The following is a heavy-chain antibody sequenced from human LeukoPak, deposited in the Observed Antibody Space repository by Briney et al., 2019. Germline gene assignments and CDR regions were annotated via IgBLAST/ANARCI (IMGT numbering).Heavy chain of an antibody. Sequence: GASVKVSCKASGGTLSSYAISWVRQAPGQGLEWMGGIIPIFGTANYAQKFQGRVTITADKSTSTAYTELSSLRSEDTAVYYCAREGGPGVVVPAAKSEAFDIWGQGTMVTVSS. CDR1: GGTLSSYA. D-gene: IGHD2-2*01. V-gene: IGHV1-69*06. CDR3: AREGGPGVVVPAAKSEAFDI. CDR2: IIPIFGTA. J-gene: IGHJ3*02.